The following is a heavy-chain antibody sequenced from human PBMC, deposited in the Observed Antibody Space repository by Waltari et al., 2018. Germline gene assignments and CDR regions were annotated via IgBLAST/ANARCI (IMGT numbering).Heavy chain of an antibody. CDR2: VPPSGDP. V-gene: IGHV4-39*01. CDR3: VRHDRIYSRGWSYLDH. Sequence: QESGPAVVKPAGTLSLTCSVSGASITSSDFYWGWVRQSPDKGLQWIGTVPPSGDPYSDSSLGSPVSISVDTPNNQFSLTLTSVTAADTSVYYCVRHDRIYSRGWSYLDHWGPGALVIVSS. D-gene: IGHD3-22*01. CDR1: GASITSSDFY. J-gene: IGHJ4*01.